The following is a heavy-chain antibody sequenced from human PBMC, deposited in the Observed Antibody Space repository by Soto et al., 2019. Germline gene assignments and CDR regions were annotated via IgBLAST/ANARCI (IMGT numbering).Heavy chain of an antibody. Sequence: QVQLQESGPGLVKPSQTLSLTCTVSGGSISSGGYYWSWIRQHPGKGLEWIGYIYYSGSTYYNPCLKSRVTISVDTSKNQFSLKLSSVTAADTAVYYCARENRDSSGYYYKNWGQGTMVTVSS. CDR1: GGSISSGGYY. V-gene: IGHV4-31*03. CDR2: IYYSGST. D-gene: IGHD3-22*01. J-gene: IGHJ3*01. CDR3: ARENRDSSGYYYKN.